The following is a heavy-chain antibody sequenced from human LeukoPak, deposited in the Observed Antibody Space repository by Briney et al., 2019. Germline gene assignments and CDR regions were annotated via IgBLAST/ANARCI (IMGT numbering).Heavy chain of an antibody. CDR1: GGSFSGYY. J-gene: IGHJ6*02. V-gene: IGHV4-34*01. CDR3: ARVFYYDSSGFYGMDV. Sequence: SETLSLTCVVYGGSFSGYYWSWIRQPPGKGLEWIGEINHSGSTNYNPSLKSRVTISVDTSKNQFSLKLSSVTAADTAVYYCARVFYYDSSGFYGMDVWGQGTTVTVSS. CDR2: INHSGST. D-gene: IGHD3-22*01.